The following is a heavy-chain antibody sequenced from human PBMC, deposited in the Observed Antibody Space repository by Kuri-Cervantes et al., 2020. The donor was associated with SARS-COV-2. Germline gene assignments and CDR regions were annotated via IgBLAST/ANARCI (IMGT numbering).Heavy chain of an antibody. J-gene: IGHJ6*02. CDR1: GYTFTSYG. V-gene: IGHV1-18*01. Sequence: ASVKVSCKVSGYTFTSYGISWVRQAPGQGLEWMGWISAYNGNTNYAQKLQGRVTMTRDTSTSTVYMELSSLRSEDTAVYYCASYTSGYSYGFSGGPQTYYYYYGMDVWGQGTTVTVSS. CDR3: ASYTSGYSYGFSGGPQTYYYYYGMDV. D-gene: IGHD5-18*01. CDR2: ISAYNGNT.